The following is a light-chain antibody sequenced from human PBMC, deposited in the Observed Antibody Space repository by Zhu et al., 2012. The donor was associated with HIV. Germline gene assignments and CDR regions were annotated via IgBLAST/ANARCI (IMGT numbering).Light chain of an antibody. J-gene: IGKJ4*01. CDR3: QHLTLYPT. Sequence: DIQLTQSPSFLSASVGDRVTITCRASQGISNHLAWYHQKPGKAPKLLIYGASVLQSGVPSRFRGSGSGTEFTLTISSLQPEDFATYFCQHLTLYPTFGGGSKVEIK. V-gene: IGKV1-9*01. CDR1: QGISNH. CDR2: GAS.